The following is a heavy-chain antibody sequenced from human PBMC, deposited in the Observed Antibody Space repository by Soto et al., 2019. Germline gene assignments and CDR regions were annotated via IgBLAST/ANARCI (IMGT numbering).Heavy chain of an antibody. J-gene: IGHJ6*02. Sequence: PGGSLRLSCAASAISFNTYGVTWVRQAPGKGLEWVSTVTVTGGSTYYADSVKGRFTISRDRSNYTVSLLLNSLRVEDTAVYYCARDSRYSGYNYSGMDVWGQGTTVTVSS. V-gene: IGHV3-23*01. CDR2: VTVTGGST. D-gene: IGHD5-12*01. CDR1: AISFNTYG. CDR3: ARDSRYSGYNYSGMDV.